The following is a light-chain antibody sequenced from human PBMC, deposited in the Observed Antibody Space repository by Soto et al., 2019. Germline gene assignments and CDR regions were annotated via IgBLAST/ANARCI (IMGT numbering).Light chain of an antibody. Sequence: IQMTQSPSTLSASVGDRVTITCRASQSISIWLAWYQQKPGRAPKLLIQKASSLESEVPSRFSGSGSGTEFTITINSPQPDDSATYYRQQYNSDSTFGQGTKVEIK. J-gene: IGKJ1*01. CDR3: QQYNSDST. V-gene: IGKV1-5*03. CDR1: QSISIW. CDR2: KAS.